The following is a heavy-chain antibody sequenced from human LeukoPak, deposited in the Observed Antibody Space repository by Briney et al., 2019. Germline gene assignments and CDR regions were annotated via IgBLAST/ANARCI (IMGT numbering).Heavy chain of an antibody. J-gene: IGHJ4*02. D-gene: IGHD6-13*01. CDR2: INGDGGSR. Sequence: GGSLRLSGAASGFTSSTYWMHWVRQAPGKGLVWVSRINGDGGSRNYADSVKGRFTISRDNAKNTLYLQMSSLRVEDTAVYYCASASSHRTAAGGDYWGQGTLVTVST. CDR1: GFTSSTYW. CDR3: ASASSHRTAAGGDY. V-gene: IGHV3-74*01.